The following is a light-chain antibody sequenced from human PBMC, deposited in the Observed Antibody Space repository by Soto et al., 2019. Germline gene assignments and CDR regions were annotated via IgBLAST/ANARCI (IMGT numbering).Light chain of an antibody. Sequence: EIVLTQSPATLSLSPWERATLSCRASQSVSSHLAWFQQRPGQAPRLLIYDASNRATGIPARFSGSGSGTDFTLTISSLEPEDFAVYYCQQRSNWPWTFGQGTKVDIK. CDR3: QQRSNWPWT. CDR2: DAS. J-gene: IGKJ1*01. V-gene: IGKV3-11*01. CDR1: QSVSSH.